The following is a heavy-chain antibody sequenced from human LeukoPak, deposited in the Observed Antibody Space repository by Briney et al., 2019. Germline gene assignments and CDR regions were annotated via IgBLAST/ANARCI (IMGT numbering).Heavy chain of an antibody. CDR3: ARSRDGNFDY. J-gene: IGHJ4*02. CDR2: ISSSSSTI. Sequence: GGSLRLSCVASGFTLNSHSMDWVRQAPGKGLEWVSYISSSSSTIYYADSVKGRFTISRDNAKNSLFLQMNTLRAEDTAVYYCARSRDGNFDYWGQGTLVTVSS. CDR1: GFTLNSHS. V-gene: IGHV3-48*01.